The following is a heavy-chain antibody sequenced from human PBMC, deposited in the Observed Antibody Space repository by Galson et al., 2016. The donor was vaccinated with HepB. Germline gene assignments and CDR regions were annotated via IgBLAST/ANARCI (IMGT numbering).Heavy chain of an antibody. D-gene: IGHD1-20*01. CDR2: IYSGGST. CDR3: ASMTGTPPGGY. V-gene: IGHV3-53*01. J-gene: IGHJ4*02. Sequence: SLRLSCAASGFTVSNNYMSWVRQAPGKGLEWVSLIYSGGSTYYADAVKGRFTISTDNSKNTLYPQMNSLRAEDTSVDYCASMTGTPPGGYWGQGTLVTVSS. CDR1: GFTVSNNY.